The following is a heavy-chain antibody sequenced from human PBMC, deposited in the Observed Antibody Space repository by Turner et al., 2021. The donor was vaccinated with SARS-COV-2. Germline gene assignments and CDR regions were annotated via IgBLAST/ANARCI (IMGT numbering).Heavy chain of an antibody. Sequence: EVQLLESGGGLVQPGGSLRPHCAASGTTSSNYAMSWVRQAPGKGLEWVSAITGSSGRAGSTFYADSVKGRFTISRDNSKNTLYLQMNSLRAEDTAVYYCAKQQGLYSNPMYYFDYWGQGTLVTVSS. D-gene: IGHD4-4*01. CDR1: GTTSSNYA. V-gene: IGHV3-23*01. CDR2: ITGSSGRAGST. CDR3: AKQQGLYSNPMYYFDY. J-gene: IGHJ4*02.